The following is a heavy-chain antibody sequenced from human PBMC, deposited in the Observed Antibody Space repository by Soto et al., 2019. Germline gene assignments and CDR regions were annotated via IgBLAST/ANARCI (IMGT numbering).Heavy chain of an antibody. Sequence: EVQLVESGGGMVKPGGSLRLSCAASGFTFSSYTMNWVRQAPRKGLEWVSSISSSNTYIYYADSATGRFTISRDNAKNSLYLQMNSLRAEDTAVYYCARDTGSTAKWGQGTLVTVSS. CDR1: GFTFSSYT. CDR3: ARDTGSTAK. J-gene: IGHJ4*02. V-gene: IGHV3-21*01. CDR2: ISSSNTYI. D-gene: IGHD4-17*01.